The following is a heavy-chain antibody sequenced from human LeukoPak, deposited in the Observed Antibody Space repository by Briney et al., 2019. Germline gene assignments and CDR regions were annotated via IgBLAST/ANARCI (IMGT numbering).Heavy chain of an antibody. Sequence: SLRLSCAASGFTFSSYAMHWVRQAPGKGLEWVAVISYDGSNKYYADSVKGRFTISRDNSKNTLYLQMNSLRAEDTAVYCCARNRHYDFWSGFDYWGQGTLVTVSS. CDR2: ISYDGSNK. V-gene: IGHV3-30-3*01. CDR3: ARNRHYDFWSGFDY. D-gene: IGHD3-3*01. J-gene: IGHJ4*02. CDR1: GFTFSSYA.